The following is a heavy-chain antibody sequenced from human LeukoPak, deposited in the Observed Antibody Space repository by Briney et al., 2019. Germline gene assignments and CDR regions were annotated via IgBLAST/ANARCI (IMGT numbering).Heavy chain of an antibody. J-gene: IGHJ4*02. D-gene: IGHD7-27*01. CDR1: GYTFTNYG. V-gene: IGHV1-18*01. CDR2: ISAYNGNT. CDR3: ARGPHWDPHFDY. Sequence: GASVKVSCKASGYTFTNYGISWVRQAPGQGLEWMGWISAYNGNTHYAQNLQGRVTMTTDTSTSTAYMELKSLRSDDTAVYYCARGPHWDPHFDYWGQGTLVTVSS.